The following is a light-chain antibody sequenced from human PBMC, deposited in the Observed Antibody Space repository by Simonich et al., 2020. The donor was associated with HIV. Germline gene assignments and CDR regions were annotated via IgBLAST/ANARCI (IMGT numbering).Light chain of an antibody. V-gene: IGKV1-33*01. J-gene: IGKJ2*01. CDR2: DAS. CDR3: QQYNSYPRT. Sequence: DIQMTKSPSSLSASVGDRVTITCQASQDISNYLNWDQQKPGKAPKLLIYDASNLETGVPSRFSGSGSGTEFTLTISSLQPDDFATYYCQQYNSYPRTFGQGTKLEIK. CDR1: QDISNY.